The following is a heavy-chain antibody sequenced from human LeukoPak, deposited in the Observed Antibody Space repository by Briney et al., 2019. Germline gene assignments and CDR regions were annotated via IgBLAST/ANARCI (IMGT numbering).Heavy chain of an antibody. CDR3: ARVGIAANAFDI. V-gene: IGHV3-20*04. CDR2: INWNGGST. J-gene: IGHJ3*02. Sequence: RAGGSLRLSCAASGFTFDDYGMSWVRQAPGKGLEWVSGINWNGGSTGYADSVKGRFTISRDNAKNSPYLQMNSLRAEDTALYYCARVGIAANAFDIWGQGTMVTVSS. CDR1: GFTFDDYG. D-gene: IGHD6-25*01.